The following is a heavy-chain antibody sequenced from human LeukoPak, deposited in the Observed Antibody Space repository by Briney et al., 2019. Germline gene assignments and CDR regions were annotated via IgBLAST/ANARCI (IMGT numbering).Heavy chain of an antibody. D-gene: IGHD2-2*01. CDR1: GYSFTNYD. V-gene: IGHV1-8*01. CDR2: MNPNTGDT. J-gene: IGHJ4*02. Sequence: ASVKVSCKASGYSFTNYDINWVRQASGQGLEWMGYMNPNTGDTGYAQKFQGRVTMTRDTSISTAYMELTSLGSEDTAVYYCARGREIVVVPAASLNDFWGQGTLVTVSS. CDR3: ARGREIVVVPAASLNDF.